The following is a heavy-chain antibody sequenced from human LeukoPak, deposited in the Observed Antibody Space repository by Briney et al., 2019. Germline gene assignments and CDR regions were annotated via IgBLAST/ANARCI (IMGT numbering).Heavy chain of an antibody. CDR3: AASDGEQQLAL. Sequence: GGSLRLSCAASGFSFRGYTMHWVRQVPGRGLEWVSLISWNGVTTYYRDSVKGRFTISRDDSKNSLYLQMNSLRSGDSALYYCAASDGEQQLALWGQGTLVTVSS. D-gene: IGHD6-13*01. CDR1: GFSFRGYT. J-gene: IGHJ4*02. V-gene: IGHV3-43*01. CDR2: ISWNGVTT.